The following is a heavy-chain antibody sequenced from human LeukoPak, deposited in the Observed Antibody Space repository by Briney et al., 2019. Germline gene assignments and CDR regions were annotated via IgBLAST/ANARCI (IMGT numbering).Heavy chain of an antibody. D-gene: IGHD3-22*01. J-gene: IGHJ4*02. CDR3: AREVDYYASRPSDY. CDR2: ISSSGNTI. Sequence: QSGGSLRLSCAASRFTFRSYEMNWVRQAPGKGLEWVSYISSSGNTIYYADSVKGRFTISRDNAKNSLYLQMNSLRAEDTAIYYCAREVDYYASRPSDYWGQGTLVTVSS. CDR1: RFTFRSYE. V-gene: IGHV3-48*03.